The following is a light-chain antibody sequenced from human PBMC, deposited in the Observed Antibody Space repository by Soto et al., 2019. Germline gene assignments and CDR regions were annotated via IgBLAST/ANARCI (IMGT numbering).Light chain of an antibody. CDR3: QQTNSFPLT. CDR1: QDIRSW. V-gene: IGKV1-12*01. Sequence: DIQMTQSPSSVSASVGDRVTINCRASQDIRSWVAWYQQIPGKAPELLIYAGSRLQTGVPSRFSGSGSGTDFSLTISSLQPEDFATYYCQQTNSFPLTFGGGTKVEIK. CDR2: AGS. J-gene: IGKJ4*01.